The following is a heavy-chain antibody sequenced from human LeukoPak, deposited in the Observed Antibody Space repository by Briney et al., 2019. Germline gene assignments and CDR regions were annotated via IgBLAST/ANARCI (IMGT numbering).Heavy chain of an antibody. Sequence: GGSLRLSCTASGFTFGDYAMSWVRQAPGKGLEWVGFIRSKAYGGTTEYAASVKGRFTISRDDSKSIAYLQMNSLKTEDTAVYYCTRSGYYYYYGMDVWGQGTTVTVSS. D-gene: IGHD3-3*01. CDR2: IRSKAYGGTT. V-gene: IGHV3-49*04. J-gene: IGHJ6*02. CDR1: GFTFGDYA. CDR3: TRSGYYYYYGMDV.